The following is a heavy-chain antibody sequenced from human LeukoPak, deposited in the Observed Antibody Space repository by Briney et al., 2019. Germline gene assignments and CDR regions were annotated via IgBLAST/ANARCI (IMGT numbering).Heavy chain of an antibody. D-gene: IGHD1-1*01. CDR2: INREGEVT. J-gene: IGHJ6*03. CDR1: GFIYDDHG. CDR3: ARAGRGHTWDGAYYYQMDV. V-gene: IGHV3-20*04. Sequence: GWSLALSCAASGFIYDDHGTNWVRQAPGKGPEGVAGINREGEVTGYAGTVKGRFTISRDNAKNSLYLQMESLRGEDTALYFCARAGRGHTWDGAYYYQMDVWGKGTTVTVSS.